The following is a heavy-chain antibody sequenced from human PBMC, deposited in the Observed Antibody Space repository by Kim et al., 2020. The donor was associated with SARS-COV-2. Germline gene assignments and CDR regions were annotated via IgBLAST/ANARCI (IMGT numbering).Heavy chain of an antibody. Sequence: ADSVKGRFTLSRDNSKNTLYLQMNSLRAEDTAVYYCARDGRFLEWSYIDYWGQGTLVTVFS. J-gene: IGHJ4*02. D-gene: IGHD3-3*01. CDR3: ARDGRFLEWSYIDY. V-gene: IGHV3-30*07.